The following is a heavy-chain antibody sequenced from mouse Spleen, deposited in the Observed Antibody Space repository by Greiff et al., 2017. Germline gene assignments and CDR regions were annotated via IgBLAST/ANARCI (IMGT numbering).Heavy chain of an antibody. CDR2: IYPSDSET. Sequence: QVQLQQPGAELVRPGSSVKLSCKASGYTFTSYWMDWVKQRPGQGLEWIGNIYPSDSETHYNQKFKDKATLTVDKSSSTAYMQLSSLTSEDSAVYYCARELSGPYWYFDVWGAGTTVTVSS. CDR1: GYTFTSYW. J-gene: IGHJ1*01. D-gene: IGHD2-12*01. V-gene: IGHV1-61*01. CDR3: ARELSGPYWYFDV.